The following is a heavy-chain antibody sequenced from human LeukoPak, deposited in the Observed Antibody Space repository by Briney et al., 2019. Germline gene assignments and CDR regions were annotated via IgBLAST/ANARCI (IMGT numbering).Heavy chain of an antibody. CDR1: GFTFSSYS. CDR2: ISSSSYI. Sequence: GGSLRLSCAASGFTFSSYSMNWVRQAPGKGLEWVSSISSSSYIYYADSVKGRFTISRDNAKNSLYLQMNSLRAEDTAVYYCARGAYGGNSQVDYWSQGTLVTVSS. J-gene: IGHJ4*02. V-gene: IGHV3-21*01. CDR3: ARGAYGGNSQVDY. D-gene: IGHD4-17*01.